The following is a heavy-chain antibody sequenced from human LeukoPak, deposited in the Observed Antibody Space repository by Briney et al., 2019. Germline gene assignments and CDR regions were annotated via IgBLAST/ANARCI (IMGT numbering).Heavy chain of an antibody. Sequence: GSLRLSCAASGFTFSSYAMHWVRQAPGKGLEWVAVISYDGSNKYHADSVKGRFTISRDNSKNTLYLQMNSLRAEDTAVYYCAKDSGYYCDSSGPRRGYFDYWGQGTLVTVSS. CDR3: AKDSGYYCDSSGPRRGYFDY. D-gene: IGHD3-22*01. J-gene: IGHJ4*02. V-gene: IGHV3-30-3*02. CDR1: GFTFSSYA. CDR2: ISYDGSNK.